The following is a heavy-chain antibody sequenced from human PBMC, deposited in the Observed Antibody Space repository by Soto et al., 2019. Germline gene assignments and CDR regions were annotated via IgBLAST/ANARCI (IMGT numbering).Heavy chain of an antibody. Sequence: QVQLVQSGAEVKKPGASVKISCKASGSTFTSYDINWVRLATGQGLEWMGWMNPNSANTGYAQKFQGRVTVTRNTSISTAYMELRSLWSDDTAVYDSARDAVRGRDVWGKGTAVTVSS. J-gene: IGHJ6*04. CDR2: MNPNSANT. D-gene: IGHD4-17*01. CDR1: GSTFTSYD. CDR3: ARDAVRGRDV. V-gene: IGHV1-8*01.